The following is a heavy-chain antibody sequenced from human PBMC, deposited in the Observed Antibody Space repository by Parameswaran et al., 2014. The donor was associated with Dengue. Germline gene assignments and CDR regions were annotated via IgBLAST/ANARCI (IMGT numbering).Heavy chain of an antibody. D-gene: IGHD3-3*01. V-gene: IGHV4-34*13. Sequence: VRQAPGKGLEWIGEINHSGTTNYNPSLKSRVTISVDTSKNQFSLKLNSVTAADTAVYYCASGWRFAYWGQGTLVTVSS. CDR3: ASGWRFAY. J-gene: IGHJ4*02. CDR2: INHSGTT.